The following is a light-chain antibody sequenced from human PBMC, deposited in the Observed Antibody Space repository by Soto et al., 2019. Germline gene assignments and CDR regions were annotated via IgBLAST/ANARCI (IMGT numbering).Light chain of an antibody. CDR3: QQSYSTPLT. CDR1: QNINNY. V-gene: IGKV1-39*01. Sequence: DIQMTQSPSSLSASVGDRVTITCRASQNINNYLNWYQQKPGEAPKLLIYGASSLQSGVPSRFSGSGSGTDFTLTINSLQPEDFATYYCQQSYSTPLTFGGGTKVEIK. CDR2: GAS. J-gene: IGKJ4*01.